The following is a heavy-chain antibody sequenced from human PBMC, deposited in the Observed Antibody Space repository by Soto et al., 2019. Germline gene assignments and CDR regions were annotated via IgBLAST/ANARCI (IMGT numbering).Heavy chain of an antibody. J-gene: IGHJ6*02. Sequence: QVQLVESGGGVVQPGRSLRLSCAASGFTFSYHALNWVRQAPGKGLEWVAVISYDGDNKYIAESVKGRFTMSRDNSKNTVSLQMNSLRTEDTAMYFCARGTTTSACSAMDVWGQGTTVTVSS. CDR3: ARGTTTSACSAMDV. V-gene: IGHV3-30-3*01. CDR2: ISYDGDNK. D-gene: IGHD1-1*01. CDR1: GFTFSYHA.